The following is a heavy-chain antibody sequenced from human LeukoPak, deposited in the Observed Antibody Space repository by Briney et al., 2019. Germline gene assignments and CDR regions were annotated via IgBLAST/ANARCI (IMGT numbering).Heavy chain of an antibody. CDR2: IYTSGST. CDR1: SGSISTYY. CDR3: ARESALMIPPGYYYMDV. J-gene: IGHJ6*03. D-gene: IGHD3-3*01. V-gene: IGHV4-4*07. Sequence: PSETLSLTCTVSSGSISTYYWSWIRQPAGKGLEWIGRIYTSGSTNYNPSLKSRVTISVDTSKNQFSLKLSSVTAADTAVYYCARESALMIPPGYYYMDVWGKGTTVTISS.